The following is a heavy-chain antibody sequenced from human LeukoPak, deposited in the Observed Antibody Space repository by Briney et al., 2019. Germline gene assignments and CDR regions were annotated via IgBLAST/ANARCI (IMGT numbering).Heavy chain of an antibody. J-gene: IGHJ4*02. CDR2: IYSDDTT. V-gene: IGHV3-53*01. Sequence: PGGSLRLSCAASGFTVSSNYMSCVRQAPGRGLEWVSLIYSDDTTYYADSVKGRFTISRDNSKNTLYLQMNSLRAEDTAVYYCARGDTSGYQIGPFDYWGQGTLVTVSS. D-gene: IGHD3-22*01. CDR1: GFTVSSNY. CDR3: ARGDTSGYQIGPFDY.